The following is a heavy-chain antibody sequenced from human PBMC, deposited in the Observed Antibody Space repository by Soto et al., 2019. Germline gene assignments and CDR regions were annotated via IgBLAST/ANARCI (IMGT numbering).Heavy chain of an antibody. D-gene: IGHD6-19*01. CDR3: AKGRAPSGWYPPYYYGMDV. CDR1: GFTFSTYA. V-gene: IGHV3-23*01. CDR2: VSGSGGNT. Sequence: VQLLESGGGLLQPGGSLRLSCAASGFTFSTYAMTWVRQAPGKGPEWVSSVSGSGGNTLYADSGKGRFTISRDNSENTLYLQMTSLRAGDTAVYYCAKGRAPSGWYPPYYYGMDVWGQGTTVIVSS. J-gene: IGHJ6*02.